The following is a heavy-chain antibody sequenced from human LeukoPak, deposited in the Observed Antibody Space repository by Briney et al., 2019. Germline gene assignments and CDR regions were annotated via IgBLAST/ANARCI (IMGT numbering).Heavy chain of an antibody. CDR1: GYSFTDKY. CDR3: ARAGGRSWFDP. CDR2: INPKSGGT. V-gene: IGHV1-2*02. Sequence: RRASVKVSCKASGYSFTDKYLHWVRQAPGQGLEWMGWINPKSGGTNYAQKFQGRVTMTTDTSMTTAHMEVSRPTSDDTAVYYCARAGGRSWFDPWGPGTLVTVSS. J-gene: IGHJ5*02.